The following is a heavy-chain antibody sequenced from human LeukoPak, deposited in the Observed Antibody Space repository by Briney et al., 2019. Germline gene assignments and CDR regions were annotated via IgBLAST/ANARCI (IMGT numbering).Heavy chain of an antibody. V-gene: IGHV3-48*03. D-gene: IGHD6-6*01. J-gene: IGHJ4*02. CDR2: ISSSGSTI. CDR3: ARDPGFLVAHFDY. CDR1: GFTFSSYE. Sequence: GGSLRLSCAASGFTFSSYEMNWVRQAPGKGLEWVSYISSSGSTIYYADSVKGRFTISRDNAKNSLYLQMNSLRAEDTAVYYCARDPGFLVAHFDYWGQGTLVTVSS.